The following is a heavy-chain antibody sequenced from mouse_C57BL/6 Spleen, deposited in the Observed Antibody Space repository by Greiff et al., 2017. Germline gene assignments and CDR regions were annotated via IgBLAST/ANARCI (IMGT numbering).Heavy chain of an antibody. J-gene: IGHJ3*01. Sequence: QVQLQQPGAELVKPGASVKMSCKASGYTFTSYWITWVKQRPGQGLEWIGDIYPGSGSTNYNEKFKSTATLTVDTSSRTAYMQLSSLTSEDSAVYYCARDYGNYERFAYWGQGTLVTVSA. CDR3: ARDYGNYERFAY. CDR2: IYPGSGST. D-gene: IGHD2-1*01. V-gene: IGHV1-55*01. CDR1: GYTFTSYW.